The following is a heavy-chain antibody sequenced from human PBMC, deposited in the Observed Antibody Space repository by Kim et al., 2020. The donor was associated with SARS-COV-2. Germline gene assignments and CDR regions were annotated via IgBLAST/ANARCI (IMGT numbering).Heavy chain of an antibody. CDR3: ARVGDRDGQGGIDY. V-gene: IGHV4-59*01. CDR2: IYYRGST. Sequence: SETLSLTCTVSGGSISSYYWSWIRQPPGKGLEWIGYIYYRGSTNYNPSLKSRVTISVDTSKNQFSLKLSSVTAADTAVYYCARVGDRDGQGGIDYWGQGTLVTVSS. D-gene: IGHD1-26*01. J-gene: IGHJ4*02. CDR1: GGSISSYY.